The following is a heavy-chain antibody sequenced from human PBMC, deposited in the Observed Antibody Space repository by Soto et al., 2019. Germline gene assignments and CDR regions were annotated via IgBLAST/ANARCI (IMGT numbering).Heavy chain of an antibody. D-gene: IGHD3-3*01. Sequence: SVKVSCKASGGTFSSYAISWVRQAPGQGLEWMGGIIPMFGTANYAQKFQGGVMITADKSTSTAYMELSSLTSEDTAVYYCASAIYDFWSAYHSSPYYYYGMDVWGQGTTVTVSS. CDR3: ASAIYDFWSAYHSSPYYYYGMDV. J-gene: IGHJ6*02. V-gene: IGHV1-69*06. CDR2: IIPMFGTA. CDR1: GGTFSSYA.